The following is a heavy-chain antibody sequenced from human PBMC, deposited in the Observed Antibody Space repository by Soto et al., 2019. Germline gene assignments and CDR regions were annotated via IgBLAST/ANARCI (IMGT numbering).Heavy chain of an antibody. D-gene: IGHD3-3*01. Sequence: SVKVSCKASGGTFSSYAISWVRQAPGQGLEWMGGIIPIFGTANYAQKFQGRVTMTADESTSTAYMELSSLRSEDTAVYYCARDRDGNYDFWSGYPYYYYGMDVWGQGTTVTVSS. CDR3: ARDRDGNYDFWSGYPYYYYGMDV. CDR2: IIPIFGTA. J-gene: IGHJ6*02. V-gene: IGHV1-69*13. CDR1: GGTFSSYA.